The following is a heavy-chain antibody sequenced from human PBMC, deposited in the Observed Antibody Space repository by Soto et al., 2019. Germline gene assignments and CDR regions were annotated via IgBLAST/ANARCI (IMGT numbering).Heavy chain of an antibody. Sequence: SLRLSCAASGFTFDDYAMHWVRQAPGKGLEWVSGISWNSGSIGYADSVKGRFTISRDNAKNSLYLQMNSLRAEDTALYYCAKDIVSFPYSGSYSWLGGYWGQGTLVTVSS. CDR1: GFTFDDYA. J-gene: IGHJ4*02. D-gene: IGHD1-26*01. CDR2: ISWNSGSI. CDR3: AKDIVSFPYSGSYSWLGGY. V-gene: IGHV3-9*01.